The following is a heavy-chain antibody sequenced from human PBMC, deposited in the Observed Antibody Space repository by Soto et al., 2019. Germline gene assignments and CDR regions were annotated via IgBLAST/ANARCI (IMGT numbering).Heavy chain of an antibody. J-gene: IGHJ4*02. Sequence: SVKVSCKASGDTFSGYPFNWVRQAPGEGLERMGRIIPVFGTTNDAQRFEGRVTFTADESTNTAYMELRGLLSEDTAVYYCARDGGFGELKYWGPGTLVTVSS. D-gene: IGHD3-10*01. CDR3: ARDGGFGELKY. CDR2: IIPVFGTT. CDR1: GDTFSGYP. V-gene: IGHV1-69*13.